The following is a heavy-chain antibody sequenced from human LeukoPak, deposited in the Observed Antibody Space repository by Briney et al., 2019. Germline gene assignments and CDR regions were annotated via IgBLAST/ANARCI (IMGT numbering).Heavy chain of an antibody. CDR3: ARHGPYSGSSISDY. CDR1: GYSFTTYW. J-gene: IGHJ4*02. Sequence: RGESLKISCKGSGYSFTTYWIGWVRQVPGKGLEWMGLIYPGDSGTRYSPSFQGQVTFSADKSISTAYLQWSSLKASDTAMYYCARHGPYSGSSISDYWGQGTLVAVSS. CDR2: IYPGDSGT. V-gene: IGHV5-51*01. D-gene: IGHD1-26*01.